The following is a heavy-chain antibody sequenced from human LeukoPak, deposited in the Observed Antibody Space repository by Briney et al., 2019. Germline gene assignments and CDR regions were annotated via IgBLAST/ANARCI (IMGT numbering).Heavy chain of an antibody. CDR1: GFTFSSYG. Sequence: GGSLRLSCAASGFTFSSYGMHWVRQAPGKGLEWVAVISYDGSNKYYADSVKGRLTISRDNSKNTLYLQMNSLRAEDTAVYYCAKDGVLEPFDYWGQGTLVAVSS. CDR3: AKDGVLEPFDY. CDR2: ISYDGSNK. V-gene: IGHV3-30*18. D-gene: IGHD3-3*01. J-gene: IGHJ4*02.